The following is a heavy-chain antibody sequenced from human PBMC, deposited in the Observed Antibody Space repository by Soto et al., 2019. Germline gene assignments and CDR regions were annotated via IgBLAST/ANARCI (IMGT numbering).Heavy chain of an antibody. D-gene: IGHD6-13*01. J-gene: IGHJ4*02. V-gene: IGHV2-5*01. CDR3: GHRQGSSSWYSVDY. Sequence: QITLKESGPTLVKPTQTPTLTCTFSGFSLSTSGVGVGWIRQPPGKALEWLALIYWNDDKRYSPSLKSRLTITKDTSKNQVVLTMTNMDPVDTATYYCGHRQGSSSWYSVDYWGQGTLVTVSS. CDR1: GFSLSTSGVG. CDR2: IYWNDDK.